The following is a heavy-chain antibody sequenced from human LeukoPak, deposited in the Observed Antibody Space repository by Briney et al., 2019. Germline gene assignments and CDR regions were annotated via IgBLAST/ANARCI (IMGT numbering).Heavy chain of an antibody. CDR3: AGARVYRVGSSADYYYYMDV. J-gene: IGHJ6*03. D-gene: IGHD6-6*01. V-gene: IGHV4-59*01. CDR2: IYYSGST. CDR1: GGSISSYY. Sequence: SETLSLTCTVSGGSISSYYWSLIRQPPGKGLEWIGYIYYSGSTKYNPSLKSRVTISVDTSKNQFSLRLSSVTAADTAVYYCAGARVYRVGSSADYYYYMDVWGKGTAVTVSS.